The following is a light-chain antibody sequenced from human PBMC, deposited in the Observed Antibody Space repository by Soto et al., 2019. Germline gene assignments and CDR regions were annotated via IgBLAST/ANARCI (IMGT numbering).Light chain of an antibody. CDR2: EVS. V-gene: IGLV2-14*01. CDR3: TSYTSSSTLYV. CDR1: SSDGGGYNY. J-gene: IGLJ1*01. Sequence: QSVLAEPASVSGCPGQSITISCTGTSSDGGGYNYVSWYQQHPGKAPKLMIYEVSNRPSGISNRFSGSKSGNTASLTISGLQAEDEADYYCTSYTSSSTLYVFGTGTKVTVL.